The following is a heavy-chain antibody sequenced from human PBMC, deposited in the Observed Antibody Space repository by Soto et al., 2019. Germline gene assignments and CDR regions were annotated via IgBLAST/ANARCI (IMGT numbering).Heavy chain of an antibody. Sequence: SETLSLTCAVSGVSIISSNWWSWVRQPPGKGLEWIGEIYHSGSTNYNPSLKSRVTISVDKSKNQFSLKLSSVTAADTAVYYCAREAQDTAMVQTYYFDYWGQGTLVTVSS. J-gene: IGHJ4*02. CDR3: AREAQDTAMVQTYYFDY. D-gene: IGHD5-18*01. V-gene: IGHV4-4*02. CDR2: IYHSGST. CDR1: GVSIISSNW.